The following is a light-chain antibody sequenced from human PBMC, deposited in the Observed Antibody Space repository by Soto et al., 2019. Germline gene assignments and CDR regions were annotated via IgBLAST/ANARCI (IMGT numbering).Light chain of an antibody. V-gene: IGKV3-11*01. CDR3: HQSQNWPPIT. Sequence: VVCTQSPANLSLSPGARATFPWLTSLSVSMYLDWYRKKPGQAPRLLISDASNRATGVPARFSGSRSGTDFTLTISSIETEDLAVYDGHQSQNWPPITVGQGTRLEIK. CDR1: LSVSMY. CDR2: DAS. J-gene: IGKJ5*01.